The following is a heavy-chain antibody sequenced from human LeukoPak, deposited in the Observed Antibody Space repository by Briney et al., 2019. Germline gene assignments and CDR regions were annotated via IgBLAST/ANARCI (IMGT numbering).Heavy chain of an antibody. Sequence: GGSLRLSCAASGFTFSSYAMSWVRQAPGKGLEWVSYISSSGSTIYYADSVKGRFTISRDNAKNSLYLQMNSLRAEDTAVYYCASSYGSGSPFDYWGQGTLVTVSS. J-gene: IGHJ4*02. CDR2: ISSSGSTI. CDR1: GFTFSSYA. D-gene: IGHD3-10*01. V-gene: IGHV3-48*04. CDR3: ASSYGSGSPFDY.